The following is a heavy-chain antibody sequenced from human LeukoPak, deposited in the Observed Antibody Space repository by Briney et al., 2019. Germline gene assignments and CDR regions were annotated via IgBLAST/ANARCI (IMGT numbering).Heavy chain of an antibody. Sequence: ASVKVSCKASGYTFTNYGLTWVRQAPGQGLERMGWISVYNDKSNYAQKFQGRVTMTADTSTRTAYLELRSLRSDDTAVYYCARTVAGGGYWYFDLWGRGTLVTVSS. CDR2: ISVYNDKS. J-gene: IGHJ2*01. D-gene: IGHD6-19*01. V-gene: IGHV1-18*01. CDR3: ARTVAGGGYWYFDL. CDR1: GYTFTNYG.